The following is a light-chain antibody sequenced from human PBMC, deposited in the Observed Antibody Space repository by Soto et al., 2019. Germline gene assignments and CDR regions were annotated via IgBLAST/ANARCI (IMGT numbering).Light chain of an antibody. CDR2: ATS. V-gene: IGKV3-20*01. CDR3: QQYGSSGT. CDR1: QSVSTTY. J-gene: IGKJ1*01. Sequence: EFVLTQSPATLSLSPGERATLSCRASQSVSTTYLAWYQQKPGQAPRLLIYATSSRATGIPDRFSGSGSGTDFTLTISRLEPEDFAVYYCQQYGSSGTFGQGTKVDI.